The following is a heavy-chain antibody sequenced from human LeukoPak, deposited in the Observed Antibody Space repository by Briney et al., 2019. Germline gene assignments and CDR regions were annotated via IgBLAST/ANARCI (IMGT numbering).Heavy chain of an antibody. CDR1: GFTFGDYA. Sequence: PGGSLGLSCTASGFTFGDYAMSWVRDAPGKGREYGMFIRSKAYDGTTEYAASVKGRFTISRADSKSIAYLQMNSLKTEDTAVYYCTREGYSGYGFQAFDIWGQGTMVTVSS. D-gene: IGHD5-12*01. CDR2: IRSKAYDGTT. CDR3: TREGYSGYGFQAFDI. V-gene: IGHV3-49*04. J-gene: IGHJ3*02.